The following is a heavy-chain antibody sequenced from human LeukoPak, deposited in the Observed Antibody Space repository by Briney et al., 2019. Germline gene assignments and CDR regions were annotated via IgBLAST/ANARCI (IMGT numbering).Heavy chain of an antibody. CDR3: ARGEDGDYYFQH. CDR2: INHSGSS. CDR1: GGSFSGYY. Sequence: SETLSLTCAVYGGSFSGYYWSWIRQPPGKGLEWIGEINHSGSSNYNPSLKGRVTISVDTSKNQFSLKLSSVTAADTAVYYCARGEDGDYYFQHWGQGTLDPVSS. V-gene: IGHV4-34*01. D-gene: IGHD4-17*01. J-gene: IGHJ1*01.